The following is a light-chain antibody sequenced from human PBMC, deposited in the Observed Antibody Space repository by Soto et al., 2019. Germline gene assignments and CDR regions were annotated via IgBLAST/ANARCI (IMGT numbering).Light chain of an antibody. J-gene: IGKJ1*01. Sequence: EVVLTQSPVTLSLSPGERATLSCRASQSFRGLLAWYQQKPGQAPRLLIYDAYNRATGIPPRFSGSGSGTDFTLTISSLEPEDSAVYYCQQYNNWPPRTFGQGTKVEIK. V-gene: IGKV3-11*01. CDR2: DAY. CDR3: QQYNNWPPRT. CDR1: QSFRGL.